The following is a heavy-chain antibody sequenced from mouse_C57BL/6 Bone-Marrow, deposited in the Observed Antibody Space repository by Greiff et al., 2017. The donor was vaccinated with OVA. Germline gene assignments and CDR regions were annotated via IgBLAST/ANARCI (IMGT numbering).Heavy chain of an antibody. V-gene: IGHV3-6*01. CDR2: ISYDGSN. Sequence: EVKLVESGPGLVKPSQSLSLTCSVTGYSITSGYYWNWIRQFPGNKLEWMGYISYDGSNNYNPSLKNRISITRDTSKNQFFLKLNSVTTEDTATYYCARDPVYYYGSSPYYFDYWGQGTTLTVSS. D-gene: IGHD1-1*01. J-gene: IGHJ2*01. CDR1: GYSITSGYY. CDR3: ARDPVYYYGSSPYYFDY.